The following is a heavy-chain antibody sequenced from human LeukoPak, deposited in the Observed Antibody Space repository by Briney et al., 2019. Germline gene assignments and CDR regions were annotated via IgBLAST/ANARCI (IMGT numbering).Heavy chain of an antibody. CDR1: GGSISSGGYY. Sequence: PSQTLSLTCAVSGGSISSGGYYWSWIRQHPGKGLEWLGYIYYSGSTYYNPPLKSRVTISVDTSKNQFSLKLSSVTAADTAVYYCAREGVGDFWSGYYRWFDPWGQGTLVAVSS. CDR3: AREGVGDFWSGYYRWFDP. J-gene: IGHJ5*02. CDR2: IYYSGST. V-gene: IGHV4-31*11. D-gene: IGHD3-3*01.